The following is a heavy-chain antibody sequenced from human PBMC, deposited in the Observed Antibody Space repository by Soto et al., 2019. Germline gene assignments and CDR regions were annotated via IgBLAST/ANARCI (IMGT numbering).Heavy chain of an antibody. D-gene: IGHD5-18*01. CDR3: AREGGYGLFDY. V-gene: IGHV3-33*01. Sequence: QVQLVESGGGVVQPGRSLRLSCAASGFTFSSYGMHWVRQAPGKGLEWVAVIWYDGSNKYYADSVKGRFTISRDNSKNTLYLQMNSLRAEDTAVYYCAREGGYGLFDYWGQGTLVTVSS. CDR1: GFTFSSYG. J-gene: IGHJ4*02. CDR2: IWYDGSNK.